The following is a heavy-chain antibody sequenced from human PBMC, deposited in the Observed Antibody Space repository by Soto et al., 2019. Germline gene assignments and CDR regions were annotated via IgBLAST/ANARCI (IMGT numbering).Heavy chain of an antibody. J-gene: IGHJ6*03. CDR2: ISAYNGNT. CDR1: GYTFTSYG. V-gene: IGHV1-18*01. CDR3: ASAYYYGSGSYYTPHYYYYMDV. D-gene: IGHD3-10*01. Sequence: QVQLVQSGAEVKKPGASVKVSCKASGYTFTSYGISWVRQAPGQGLEWMGWISAYNGNTNYAQKLQGRVTMTTDTSTSTAYMELRSLRSDDTAVYYCASAYYYGSGSYYTPHYYYYMDVWGKGTTVTVSS.